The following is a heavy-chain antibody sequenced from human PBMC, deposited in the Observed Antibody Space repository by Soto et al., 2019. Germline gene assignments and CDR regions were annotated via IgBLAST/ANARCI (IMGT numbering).Heavy chain of an antibody. V-gene: IGHV1-69*13. CDR3: AREGRDVDTAMVAYYGMDV. CDR2: IIPIFGTA. D-gene: IGHD5-18*01. CDR1: GGTFSSYA. Sequence: GASVKVSCKASGGTFSSYAISWVRQAPGQGLEWMGGIIPIFGTANYAQKFQGRVTITADESTSTAYMELSSLRSEDTAVYYCAREGRDVDTAMVAYYGMDVWGQGTTVTVSS. J-gene: IGHJ6*02.